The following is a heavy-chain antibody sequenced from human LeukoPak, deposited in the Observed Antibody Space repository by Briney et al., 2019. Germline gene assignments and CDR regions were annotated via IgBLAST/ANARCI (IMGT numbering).Heavy chain of an antibody. J-gene: IGHJ4*02. CDR1: GVTFSDYY. Sequence: PGGSLRLSCAASGVTFSDYYMTWIRQAPGKGLEWFSYISYSGRTIYYADSVRGRFTISRDNAKNSLYLEMKSLRAEDTAVYYCAGSYDSSGFADNWGQGTLVTVSS. V-gene: IGHV3-11*01. CDR2: ISYSGRTI. CDR3: AGSYDSSGFADN. D-gene: IGHD3-22*01.